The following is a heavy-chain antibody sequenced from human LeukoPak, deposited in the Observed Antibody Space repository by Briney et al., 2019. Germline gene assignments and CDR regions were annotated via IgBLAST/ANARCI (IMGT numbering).Heavy chain of an antibody. CDR3: ARVQSGYSYGPFDY. J-gene: IGHJ4*02. D-gene: IGHD5-18*01. Sequence: SETLSLTCTVSGGSISSYYWTWMRRPPRKGEDWSGYVYYRESTNTNHTPKRRVTMSVETSKNQFSLKLSSVTAADTAVYYCARVQSGYSYGPFDYWGQGNLVTVSS. CDR2: VYYREST. V-gene: IGHV4-59*01. CDR1: GGSISSYY.